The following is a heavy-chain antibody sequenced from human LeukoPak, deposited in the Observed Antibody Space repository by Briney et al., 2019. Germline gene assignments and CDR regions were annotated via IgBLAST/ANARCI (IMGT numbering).Heavy chain of an antibody. CDR1: GASISRYY. Sequence: SETLSLTCTVSGASISRYYWSWIRQTPGKRLEWIAYSSYTGSTALNPSLDSRVTISIDTSKNQLSLKLTSVTAADTAVYYCARVRSMTTVRDSFNIWGQGTPVTVSS. CDR2: SSYTGST. V-gene: IGHV4-59*01. D-gene: IGHD4-11*01. CDR3: ARVRSMTTVRDSFNI. J-gene: IGHJ3*02.